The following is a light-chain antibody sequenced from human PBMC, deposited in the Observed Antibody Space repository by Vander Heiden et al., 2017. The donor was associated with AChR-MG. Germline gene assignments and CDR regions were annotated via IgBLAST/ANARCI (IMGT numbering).Light chain of an antibody. CDR2: EVS. V-gene: IGLV2-8*01. Sequence: QSALSLPPSASGSPGHSVTISCTGTSSDVGGYNYVSWYQQHPGKAPKLMIYEVSKRPSGVPDRFSGSKSGNTASLTVAGLQAEDEADYYCSSYAGSNNLVFGGGTKLTVL. J-gene: IGLJ2*01. CDR1: SSDVGGYNY. CDR3: SSYAGSNNLV.